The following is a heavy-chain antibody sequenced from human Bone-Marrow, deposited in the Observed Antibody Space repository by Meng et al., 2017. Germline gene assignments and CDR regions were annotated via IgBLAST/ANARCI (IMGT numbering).Heavy chain of an antibody. Sequence: GESLKISCAASGFRFSDYYMTWIRQAPGKGLEWISYISGSSSTIYYADSVKGRFTISRDNSKNTLYLQMNSLRAEDTAVYYCARAKAGVTGHTDAFDIWGQGTMVTVSS. D-gene: IGHD1-20*01. V-gene: IGHV3-11*04. CDR1: GFRFSDYY. J-gene: IGHJ3*02. CDR3: ARAKAGVTGHTDAFDI. CDR2: ISGSSSTI.